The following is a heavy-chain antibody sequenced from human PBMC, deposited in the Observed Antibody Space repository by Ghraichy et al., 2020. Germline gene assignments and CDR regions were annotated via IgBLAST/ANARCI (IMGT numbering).Heavy chain of an antibody. CDR3: ARRGYSYAFDI. V-gene: IGHV4-59*08. Sequence: SETLSLTCTVSGVSINSDYWSWIRQPPGKGLEWIGYIYYSGSSNYNASLKSRVTISVDTSKNQFSLNLSSVTAADTAVYYCARRGYSYAFDIWGQGTTVTVSS. CDR2: IYYSGSS. CDR1: GVSINSDY. J-gene: IGHJ3*02. D-gene: IGHD5-18*01.